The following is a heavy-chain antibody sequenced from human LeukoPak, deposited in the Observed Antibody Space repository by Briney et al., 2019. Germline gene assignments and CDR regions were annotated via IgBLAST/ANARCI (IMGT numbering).Heavy chain of an antibody. D-gene: IGHD4-17*01. J-gene: IGHJ4*02. CDR2: MNPKSGFT. CDR3: ARTDGDLDY. CDR1: GYTFTSYD. Sequence: GASVKVSCKASGYTFTSYDINWVRQATGQGLEWMGWMNPKSGFTGNAQKFQGRVTMTRNTAMNTAYMELSSLRSEDTAVYYCARTDGDLDYWGQGTLITVSS. V-gene: IGHV1-8*01.